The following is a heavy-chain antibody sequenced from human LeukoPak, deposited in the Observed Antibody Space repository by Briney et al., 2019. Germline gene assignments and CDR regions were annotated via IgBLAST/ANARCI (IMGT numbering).Heavy chain of an antibody. CDR1: GFTFSSYW. CDR3: ARANTAMAPRYYYYMDV. Sequence: PGGSLRLSCAASGFTFSSYWMSWVRQAPGKGLEWVANIKKDGSEKYCVDSVRGRFTTSRDNAKNSRYLQMNSLRAEDTAVYYCARANTAMAPRYYYYMDVWGKGTTVTVSS. J-gene: IGHJ6*03. D-gene: IGHD5-18*01. CDR2: IKKDGSEK. V-gene: IGHV3-7*01.